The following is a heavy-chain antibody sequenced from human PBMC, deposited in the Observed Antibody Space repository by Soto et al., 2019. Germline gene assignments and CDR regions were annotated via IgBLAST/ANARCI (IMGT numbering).Heavy chain of an antibody. J-gene: IGHJ5*02. CDR2: INSDGSST. D-gene: IGHD2-21*02. CDR1: GFTFSSYW. Sequence: EVPLVESGGGLVQPGGSLRLSCAASGFTFSSYWMHWVRQAPGKGLVWVSRINSDGSSTSYADSVKGRFTISRDNPKPTLYLQMNSLGAEYTAVHYCARPRPYCGGDCPASWGQGTLVTVSS. CDR3: ARPRPYCGGDCPAS. V-gene: IGHV3-74*01.